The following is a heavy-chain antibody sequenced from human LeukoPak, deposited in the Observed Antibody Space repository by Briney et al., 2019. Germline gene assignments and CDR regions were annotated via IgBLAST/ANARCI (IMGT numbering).Heavy chain of an antibody. CDR3: AREGGGWFGAFDI. CDR1: GFTFSSYW. Sequence: GGSLRLSCAASGFTFSSYWMHWVRQAPGKGLVWVSRINTDGSSTSYADSVKGRFTISRDNAKNTLYLQMNSLRAEDTAVYYCAREGGGWFGAFDIWGQGTMVTVSS. CDR2: INTDGSST. J-gene: IGHJ3*02. V-gene: IGHV3-74*01. D-gene: IGHD3-10*01.